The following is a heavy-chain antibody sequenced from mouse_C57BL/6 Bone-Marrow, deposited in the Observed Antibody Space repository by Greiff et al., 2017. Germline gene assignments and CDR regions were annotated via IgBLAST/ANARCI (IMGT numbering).Heavy chain of an antibody. Sequence: EVKLVESGAELVRPVASVKLSCTASGFNIKDDYMHWVKQRPEQGLEWIGWIDPENGDTEYASKFQGKATITADTSSNTAYLQLSSLTSEDTAVYYCTPRLYYFDYWGQGTTLTVSS. CDR1: GFNIKDDY. J-gene: IGHJ2*01. CDR2: IDPENGDT. V-gene: IGHV14-4*01. CDR3: TPRLYYFDY.